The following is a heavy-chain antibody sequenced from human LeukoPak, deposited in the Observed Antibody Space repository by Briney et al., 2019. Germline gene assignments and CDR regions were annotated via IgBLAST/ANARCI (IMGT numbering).Heavy chain of an antibody. Sequence: PSGTLSLTCAVSGGSISSSNWWSLVRQPPGKGLEWIGEIYHNGNTNYNPSLKSRVTIPVDKSKNQFSLKLRFVTAADTAVYYCATSRDGYNKFDYWGQGTLVTVSS. CDR3: ATSRDGYNKFDY. J-gene: IGHJ4*02. CDR1: GGSISSSNW. V-gene: IGHV4-4*02. CDR2: IYHNGNT. D-gene: IGHD5-24*01.